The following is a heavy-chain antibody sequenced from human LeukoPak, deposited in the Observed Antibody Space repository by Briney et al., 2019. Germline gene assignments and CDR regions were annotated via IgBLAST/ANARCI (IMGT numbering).Heavy chain of an antibody. CDR3: ARMTRGGPDYYYYGMDV. CDR1: GFTFSSYW. J-gene: IGHJ6*02. Sequence: GGSLRLTCAASGFTFSSYWMSWVRQAPGKGLEWVANIKKDGSEKYYVDSVKGRFTISRDNAKNSLYLQMNSLRAEDTAVYYCARMTRGGPDYYYYGMDVWGQGTTVTVSS. V-gene: IGHV3-7*01. D-gene: IGHD2-15*01. CDR2: IKKDGSEK.